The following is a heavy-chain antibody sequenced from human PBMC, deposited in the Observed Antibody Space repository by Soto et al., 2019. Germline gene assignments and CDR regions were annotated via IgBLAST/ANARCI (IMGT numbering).Heavy chain of an antibody. J-gene: IGHJ6*02. CDR3: ARNHRGIAARLSYYYGMDV. Sequence: ASVKVSCKASGYTFTSYGISWARQAPGQGLEWMGWISAYNGNTNYAQKLQGRVTMTTDTSTSTAYMELRSLRSDDTAVYYCARNHRGIAARLSYYYGMDVWGQGTTVTVT. CDR1: GYTFTSYG. D-gene: IGHD6-6*01. V-gene: IGHV1-18*01. CDR2: ISAYNGNT.